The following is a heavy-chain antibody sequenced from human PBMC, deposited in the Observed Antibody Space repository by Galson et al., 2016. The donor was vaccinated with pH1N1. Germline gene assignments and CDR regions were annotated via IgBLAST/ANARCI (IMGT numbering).Heavy chain of an antibody. CDR3: ARALARQHEY. Sequence: SVKISCKASGYTFTDYYTHWVRQAPGQGLEWLGVIDPRVGSTSYAQKFQGRVTMTTDTSARTVSMELSSLKSDDTAVYSCARALARQHEYWGQGTLVTVSS. CDR1: GYTFTDYY. J-gene: IGHJ4*02. CDR2: IDPRVGST. V-gene: IGHV1-46*01. D-gene: IGHD1-1*01.